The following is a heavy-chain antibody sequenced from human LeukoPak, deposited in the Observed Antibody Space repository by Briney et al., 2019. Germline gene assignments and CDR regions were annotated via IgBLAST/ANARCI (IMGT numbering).Heavy chain of an antibody. V-gene: IGHV5-51*01. CDR3: ARPYYDFWSGYPSYYFDY. J-gene: IGHJ4*02. D-gene: IGHD3-3*01. CDR2: IYPGDSDT. CDR1: GYSFTSYW. Sequence: GESLKISCKGSGYSFTSYWIGWVRQMPGKGLGWMGIIYPGDSDTRYSPSFQGQVTISADKSISTAYLQWSSLKASDTAMYYCARPYYDFWSGYPSYYFDYWGQGTLVTVSS.